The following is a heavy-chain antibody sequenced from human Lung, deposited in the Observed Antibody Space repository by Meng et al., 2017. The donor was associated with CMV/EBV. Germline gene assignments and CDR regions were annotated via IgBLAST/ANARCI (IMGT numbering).Heavy chain of an antibody. D-gene: IGHD3-3*01. CDR2: MRSKAQSYAT. CDR3: TAEYYDFWGGSEIQDY. Sequence: GESXKISCAASGFTFSGSAIHWVRQASGKGLGWVGRMRSKAQSYATAYGASVKGRFTISRDDSKDTAYLQMNSLKTEDTAVYYCTAEYYDFWGGSEIQDYWGQGTLVTVSS. CDR1: GFTFSGSA. J-gene: IGHJ4*02. V-gene: IGHV3-73*01.